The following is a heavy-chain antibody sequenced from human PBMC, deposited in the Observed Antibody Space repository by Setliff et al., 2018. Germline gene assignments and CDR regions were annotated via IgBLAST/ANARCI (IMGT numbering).Heavy chain of an antibody. Sequence: PSETLSLTCSVSGASITSGGFYWTWIRQPAGKGLEWIGHISPSGSTTYNPSVKSRVTISLDTSKNLFSLKLDSVTAADTALYYCARSPSSGAYWNPRPFYSDYWARGTLVTVSS. V-gene: IGHV4-61*09. CDR3: ARSPSSGAYWNPRPFYSDY. CDR2: ISPSGST. J-gene: IGHJ4*02. D-gene: IGHD1-26*01. CDR1: GASITSGGFY.